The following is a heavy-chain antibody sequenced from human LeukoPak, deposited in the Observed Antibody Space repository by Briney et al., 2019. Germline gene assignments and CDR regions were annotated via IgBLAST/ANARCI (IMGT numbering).Heavy chain of an antibody. CDR1: GGSISSYY. CDR2: IYYSGST. CDR3: ARTYPLNWFDP. Sequence: PSETLSLTCTVSGGSISSYYWSWIRQPPGKGLEWIGYIYYSGSTNYNPSLKSRVTISVDTSKNQFSLKLSSVTAADTAVYYCARTYPLNWFDPWGQGTLVTVSS. J-gene: IGHJ5*02. V-gene: IGHV4-59*12.